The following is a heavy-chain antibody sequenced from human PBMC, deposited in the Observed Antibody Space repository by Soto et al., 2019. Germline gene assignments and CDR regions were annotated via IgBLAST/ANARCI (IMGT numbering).Heavy chain of an antibody. CDR1: GGTFSSYA. Sequence: SVKVSCKASGGTFSSYAISWVRQAPGQGLEWMGGIIPIFGTANYAQKFQGRVTITADESTSTAYMELSSLRSEDTAVYYCARGQEAIAALNWFDPWVQGTMVTVSA. J-gene: IGHJ5*02. CDR2: IIPIFGTA. V-gene: IGHV1-69*13. D-gene: IGHD6-13*01. CDR3: ARGQEAIAALNWFDP.